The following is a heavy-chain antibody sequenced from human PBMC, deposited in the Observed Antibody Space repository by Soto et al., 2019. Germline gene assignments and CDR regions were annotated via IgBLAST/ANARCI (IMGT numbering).Heavy chain of an antibody. CDR2: IYSGGST. D-gene: IGHD4-17*01. V-gene: IGHV3-66*01. J-gene: IGHJ4*02. CDR1: GFTVSSNH. CDR3: ARSGPYGDYAY. Sequence: EVQLVESGGGLVQPGGSLRLSCAASGFTVSSNHMSWVRQAPGKGLEWVSVIYSGGSTYYADSVKGRFTISRDNSKNTLYLQMDSLRAEDTAVYYCARSGPYGDYAYWGQGTLVTVSS.